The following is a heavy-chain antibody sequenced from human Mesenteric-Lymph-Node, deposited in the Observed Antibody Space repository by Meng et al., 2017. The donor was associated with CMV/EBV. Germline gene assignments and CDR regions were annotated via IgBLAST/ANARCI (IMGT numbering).Heavy chain of an antibody. CDR1: GFTFSDYY. CDR2: ISSRNSHI. V-gene: IGHV3-11*06. J-gene: IGHJ4*02. CDR3: ARGYYGSGTGEYFDY. D-gene: IGHD3-10*01. Sequence: GESLKISCAASGFTFSDYYMSWIRQAPGKGLEWVSYISSRNSHIFYADSVKGRFTISRDNAKNTLYLQMNSLRAEDTAVYYCARGYYGSGTGEYFDYWGQGTLVTVSS.